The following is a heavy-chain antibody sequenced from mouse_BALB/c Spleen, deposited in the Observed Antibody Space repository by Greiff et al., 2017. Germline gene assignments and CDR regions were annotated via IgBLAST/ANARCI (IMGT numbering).Heavy chain of an antibody. V-gene: IGHV10-1*02. Sequence: EVQRVESGGGLVQPKGSLKLSCAASGFTFNTYAMNWVRQAPGKGLEWVARIRSKSNNYATYYADSVKDRFTISRDDSQSMLYLQMNNLKTEDTAMYYCVKGAYYGTMDYWGQGTSVTVSS. CDR1: GFTFNTYA. J-gene: IGHJ4*01. CDR2: IRSKSNNYAT. CDR3: VKGAYYGTMDY. D-gene: IGHD2-10*01.